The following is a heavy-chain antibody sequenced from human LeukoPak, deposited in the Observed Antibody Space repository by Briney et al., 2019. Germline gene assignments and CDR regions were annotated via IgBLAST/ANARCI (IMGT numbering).Heavy chain of an antibody. CDR1: GGSFSSGDYY. CDR3: ARGEFLYYYGSGSYGMDV. Sequence: SQTLSLTCTVSGGSFSSGDYYWSWIGQAPGKGLGGFGYIDCSGSTYYHPSLKIRVTISVDTSKHQFTLKLSSVTAADTAVYYCARGEFLYYYGSGSYGMDVWGQGTTVTVSS. J-gene: IGHJ6*02. D-gene: IGHD3-10*01. CDR2: IDCSGST. V-gene: IGHV4-30-4*01.